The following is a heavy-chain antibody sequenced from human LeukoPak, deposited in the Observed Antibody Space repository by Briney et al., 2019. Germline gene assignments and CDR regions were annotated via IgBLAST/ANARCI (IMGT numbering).Heavy chain of an antibody. CDR1: GLSFSSYW. J-gene: IGHJ4*02. Sequence: GGSLRLSCAASGLSFSSYWMSWVRQAPGKGLEWVANIKEDGSEKYYVDSVKGRFTISRGNAKNSPYLQMNSLRAEGTNTAVYYCARIRWYGSSWYFDYWGQGTMVTVSS. CDR2: IKEDGSEK. D-gene: IGHD6-13*01. V-gene: IGHV3-7*01. CDR3: ARIRWYGSSWYFDY.